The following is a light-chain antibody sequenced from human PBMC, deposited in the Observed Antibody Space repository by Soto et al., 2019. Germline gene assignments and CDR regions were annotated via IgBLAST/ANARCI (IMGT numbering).Light chain of an antibody. J-gene: IGKJ1*01. CDR3: QQYYSTPWK. V-gene: IGKV4-1*01. CDR1: QSVLYSSNNKNY. Sequence: DIVMTQSPDSLAVSLGEGATINCKSSQSVLYSSNNKNYLAWYQQKPGQPPKLLIYWASTRESGVPDRFSGSGSGTDFTLTISSLQAEDVAVYYCQQYYSTPWKFGQGTKVAIK. CDR2: WAS.